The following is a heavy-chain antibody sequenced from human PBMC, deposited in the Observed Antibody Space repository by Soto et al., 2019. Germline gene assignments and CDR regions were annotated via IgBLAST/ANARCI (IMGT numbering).Heavy chain of an antibody. D-gene: IGHD6-13*01. J-gene: IGHJ6*02. CDR1: GYTFTSYG. CDR2: ISAYNGNT. CDR3: ARVTVLSSSWSPPAYGMDV. V-gene: IGHV1-18*01. Sequence: ASVKVSCKASGYTFTSYGISWVRQAPGQGLEWMGWISAYNGNTNYAQKLQGRVTMTTDTSTSTAYMELRSLRSDDTAVYYCARVTVLSSSWSPPAYGMDVWGQGTTVSVS.